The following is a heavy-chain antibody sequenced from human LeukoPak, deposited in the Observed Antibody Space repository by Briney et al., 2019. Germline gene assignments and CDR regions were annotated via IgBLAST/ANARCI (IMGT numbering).Heavy chain of an antibody. D-gene: IGHD1-1*01. V-gene: IGHV4-39*01. CDR1: GGSISTISYY. Sequence: PSETLSLTCTVSGGSISTISYYWGWIRQPPGKGLEWIGSLYYSGSTYYNPSLKSRVTISVDTSKNQFSLKLTSVTAADTAVYYCARNVPSPSHHFDIWGQGTMVTASS. CDR3: ARNVPSPSHHFDI. CDR2: LYYSGST. J-gene: IGHJ3*02.